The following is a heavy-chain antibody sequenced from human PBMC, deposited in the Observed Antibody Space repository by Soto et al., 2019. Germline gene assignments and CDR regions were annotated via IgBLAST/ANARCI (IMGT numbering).Heavy chain of an antibody. CDR1: GGSFRGSY. Sequence: PSETLSLTCAVYGGSFRGSYWSWIRQPPEKGLEWIGEINHSGSTNYNPSLKSRVTISVETSKNQFSLKLNSVTAADTAVYYCARGRGGDSYGMDVWGQGTTVTVSS. V-gene: IGHV4-34*01. CDR2: INHSGST. D-gene: IGHD2-21*02. CDR3: ARGRGGDSYGMDV. J-gene: IGHJ6*02.